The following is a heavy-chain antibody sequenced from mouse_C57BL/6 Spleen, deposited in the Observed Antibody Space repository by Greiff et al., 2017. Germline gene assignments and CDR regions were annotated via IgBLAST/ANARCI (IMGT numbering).Heavy chain of an antibody. D-gene: IGHD2-2*01. CDR2: IYPGSGST. V-gene: IGHV1-55*01. CDR1: GYTFTSYW. J-gene: IGHJ4*01. Sequence: QVQLQQPGAELVKPGASVKMSCKASGYTFTSYWITWVKQRPGQGLEWIGDIYPGSGSTNYNEKFKSKATLTVDTSSSTAYMQLSSLTSEDSAVYYCAKNGYDEGCPYAMDYWGQGTSVTVSS. CDR3: AKNGYDEGCPYAMDY.